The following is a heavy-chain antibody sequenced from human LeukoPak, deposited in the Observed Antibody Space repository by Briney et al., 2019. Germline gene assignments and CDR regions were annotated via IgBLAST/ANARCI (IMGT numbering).Heavy chain of an antibody. Sequence: PGGSLRPSCAASGFTFSSYAMSWVRQAPGKGLEWVSAISGSGGSTYYADSVKGRFTISRDNSKNTLYLQMNSLRAEDTAVYYCAKLPSYYYGSGSFVDAFDIWGQGTMVTVSS. D-gene: IGHD3-10*01. CDR3: AKLPSYYYGSGSFVDAFDI. V-gene: IGHV3-23*01. CDR1: GFTFSSYA. J-gene: IGHJ3*02. CDR2: ISGSGGST.